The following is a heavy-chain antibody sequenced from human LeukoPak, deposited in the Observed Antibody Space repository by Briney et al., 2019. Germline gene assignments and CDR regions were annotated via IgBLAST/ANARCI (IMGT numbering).Heavy chain of an antibody. J-gene: IGHJ4*02. V-gene: IGHV3-30*18. CDR2: ISYDGSNK. CDR3: AKDKGIAAAAPFDY. CDR1: GFIFSSYG. D-gene: IGHD6-13*01. Sequence: GGSLRLSCAASGFIFSSYGMHWVRQAPGKGLERVTVISYDGSNKYYADSVKGRFTISRDNSKNTLYLQMNSLRAEDTAVYYCAKDKGIAAAAPFDYWGQGTLVTVSS.